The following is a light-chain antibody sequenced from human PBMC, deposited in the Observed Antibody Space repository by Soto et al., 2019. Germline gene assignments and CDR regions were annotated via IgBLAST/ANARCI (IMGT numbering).Light chain of an antibody. Sequence: DIQMTQSPSSLSASVGDRVTITCRASQSISFYLNWYQQKPGKAHKVLIYSASNLQSGVPSRFSGSRSGTDFTLTISSLQPEDFATYYCQQSYSIPITFGQGTRLQ. CDR3: QQSYSIPIT. CDR2: SAS. J-gene: IGKJ5*01. CDR1: QSISFY. V-gene: IGKV1-39*01.